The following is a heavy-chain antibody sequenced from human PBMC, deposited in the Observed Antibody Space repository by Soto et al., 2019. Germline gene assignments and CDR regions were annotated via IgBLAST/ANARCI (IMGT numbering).Heavy chain of an antibody. CDR2: IKQDGSEK. Sequence: EVQLVESGGGLVQPGGSLRLSCAASGFTFSSYWMSWVRQAPGKGLEWVANIKQDGSEKYYVDSVKGRFTISRDNAKKSLYMQMNSLRAEDTAVYYCARFFSNYVHPFDVWGKGTTVTVSS. D-gene: IGHD4-4*01. J-gene: IGHJ6*04. CDR1: GFTFSSYW. CDR3: ARFFSNYVHPFDV. V-gene: IGHV3-7*01.